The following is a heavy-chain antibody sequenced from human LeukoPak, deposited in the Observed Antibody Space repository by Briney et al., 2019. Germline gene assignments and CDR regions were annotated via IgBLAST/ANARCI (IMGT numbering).Heavy chain of an antibody. V-gene: IGHV1-18*01. CDR1: GYTFTSYG. J-gene: IGHJ4*02. CDR3: ARDPCDYDSSGYYSLDY. D-gene: IGHD3-22*01. Sequence: GASVKVSCKASGYTFTSYGISWVRQAPGQGLEWMGWISAYNGNTNYAQKLQGRVTMTTDTSTSTAYMELRSLRSDDTAVYYCARDPCDYDSSGYYSLDYWGQGTLVTVSS. CDR2: ISAYNGNT.